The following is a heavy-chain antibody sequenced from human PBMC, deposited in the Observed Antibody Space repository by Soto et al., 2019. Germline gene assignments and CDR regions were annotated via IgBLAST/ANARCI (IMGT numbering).Heavy chain of an antibody. CDR3: ARKVAASDDAFDI. V-gene: IGHV1-69*06. CDR2: IIPLFGTT. Sequence: QVQLVQSGAEVKKPGSSVKVSCKASGDTFSSYTITWVRQAPGQGLEWMGGIIPLFGTTYYAQKFHGRVTFTAYTYTSTAYMELSSLTSEDRAVYYCARKVAASDDAFDIWGQGTMVTVSS. J-gene: IGHJ3*02. CDR1: GDTFSSYT.